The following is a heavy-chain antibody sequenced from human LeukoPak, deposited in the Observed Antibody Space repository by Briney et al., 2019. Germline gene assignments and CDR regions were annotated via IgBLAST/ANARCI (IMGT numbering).Heavy chain of an antibody. CDR2: IYHSGST. CDR3: ARDLRGSRDIVVVPAVFSFDY. D-gene: IGHD2-2*01. V-gene: IGHV4-38-2*02. CDR1: GYSISSGYY. Sequence: PSETLSLTCTVSGYSISSGYYWGWIRQPPGKGLEWIGSIYHSGSTYYNPSLKSRVTISVDTSKNQFSLKLSSVTAADTAVYYCARDLRGSRDIVVVPAVFSFDYWGQGTMVTVSS. J-gene: IGHJ4*02.